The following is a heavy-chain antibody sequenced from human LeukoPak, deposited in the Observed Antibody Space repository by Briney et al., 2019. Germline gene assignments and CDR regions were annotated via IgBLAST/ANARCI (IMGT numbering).Heavy chain of an antibody. V-gene: IGHV1-69*13. Sequence: SVKVSCKASGCTFSSYAISWVRQAPGQGLEWMGGIIPIFGTANYAQKFQGRVTITADESTSTAYMKLSSLRSEDTAVYYGARDLAITIFGVVIRTDAFDIWGQGTMVTVSS. D-gene: IGHD3-3*01. CDR1: GCTFSSYA. J-gene: IGHJ3*02. CDR3: ARDLAITIFGVVIRTDAFDI. CDR2: IIPIFGTA.